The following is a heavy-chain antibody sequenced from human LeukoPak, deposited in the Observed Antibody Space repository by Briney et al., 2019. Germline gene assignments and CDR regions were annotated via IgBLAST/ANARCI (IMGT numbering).Heavy chain of an antibody. V-gene: IGHV3-48*03. D-gene: IGHD3-10*01. CDR1: GFTFSSYE. CDR3: AKRGVVIRVILVGFHKEAYYFDS. J-gene: IGHJ4*02. Sequence: GGSLRLSCAAPGFTFSSYEMNWVRQAPGKGLEWVSYISSSGNTVYDADSVKGRFTISRDNAKNTLYLQMNSLRAEDTAVYFCAKRGVVIRVILVGFHKEAYYFDSWGQGALVTVSS. CDR2: ISSSGNTV.